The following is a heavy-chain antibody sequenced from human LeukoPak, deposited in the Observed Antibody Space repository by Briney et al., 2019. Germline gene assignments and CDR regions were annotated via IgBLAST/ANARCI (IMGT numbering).Heavy chain of an antibody. D-gene: IGHD5-12*01. CDR1: GFTFSSYG. Sequence: PGGSLRLSCAASGFTFSSYGMHWVRQAPGKGLEWVAVISYDGSNKYYADSVKGRFTISRDNSKNTLYLQMHSLRAEDTAVYYCAKVLEWLTYYYYYGMDVWGQGTTVTVSS. J-gene: IGHJ6*02. CDR2: ISYDGSNK. CDR3: AKVLEWLTYYYYYGMDV. V-gene: IGHV3-30*18.